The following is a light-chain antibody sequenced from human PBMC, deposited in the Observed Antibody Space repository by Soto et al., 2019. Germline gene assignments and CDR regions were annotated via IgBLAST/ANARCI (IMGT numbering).Light chain of an antibody. Sequence: TVMTQSPATLSVSPGEIATLSCRASQGVVSNLACYQQRPGQAPRLLIFGSSTRATGIPDRFSGSGFGAEFTLNIRSLQSEDSSVYYRQQYEDXPRTVGQGTKV. CDR2: GSS. J-gene: IGKJ1*01. CDR3: QQYEDXPRT. V-gene: IGKV3-15*01. CDR1: QGVVSN.